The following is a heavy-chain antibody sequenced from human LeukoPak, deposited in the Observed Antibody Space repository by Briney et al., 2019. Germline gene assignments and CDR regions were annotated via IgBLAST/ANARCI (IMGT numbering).Heavy chain of an antibody. Sequence: TSETLSLTCAVYGESFTGYFRSWIRQPPGKGLEWIGEINHSGSTNYNPSLKSRITISVDTSKNRFSLKLSSVTAADTAVYYCALLVPAAIIFDYWGQGTLVTVSS. CDR3: ALLVPAAIIFDY. V-gene: IGHV4-34*01. CDR1: GESFTGYF. D-gene: IGHD2-2*01. CDR2: INHSGST. J-gene: IGHJ4*02.